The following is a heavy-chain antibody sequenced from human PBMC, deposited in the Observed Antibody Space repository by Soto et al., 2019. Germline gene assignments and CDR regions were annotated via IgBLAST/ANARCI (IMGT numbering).Heavy chain of an antibody. J-gene: IGHJ6*02. Sequence: QVQLVESGGGVVQPGRSLRLSCAASGFTFSSYAMHWVRQAPGKGLEWVAVISYDGSNKYYADSVKGRFTISRDNSKNTLYLQMNSLRAEDTAVYYCARVGGHYYYYYGTDVWGQGTTVTVSS. V-gene: IGHV3-30-3*01. D-gene: IGHD2-15*01. CDR2: ISYDGSNK. CDR3: ARVGGHYYYYYGTDV. CDR1: GFTFSSYA.